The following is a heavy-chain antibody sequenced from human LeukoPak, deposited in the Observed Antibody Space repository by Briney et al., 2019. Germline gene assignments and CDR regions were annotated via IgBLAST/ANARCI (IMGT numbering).Heavy chain of an antibody. CDR3: AREPTSMGSDY. V-gene: IGHV3-21*01. CDR1: GFTFSSYA. Sequence: GGSLRLSCAASGFTFSSYAMSWVRQAPGKGLEWVSSISDSSTYIYYTDSVKGRFTISRDNAKNSLYLQMNSLRADDAAVHYCAREPTSMGSDYWGQGTLVTVSS. D-gene: IGHD5-18*01. CDR2: ISDSSTYI. J-gene: IGHJ4*02.